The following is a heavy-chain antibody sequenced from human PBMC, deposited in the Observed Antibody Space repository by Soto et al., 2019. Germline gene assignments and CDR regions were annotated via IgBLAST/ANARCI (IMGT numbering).Heavy chain of an antibody. CDR1: GFTFSNYA. J-gene: IGHJ4*02. D-gene: IGHD3-22*01. CDR2: ISDSDGST. V-gene: IGHV3-23*01. CDR3: ATRNYYDSRGYYYMWYFDY. Sequence: EVQLLESGGGSVQPGGSLRLSCAASGFTFSNYAMSWVRQAPGKGLEWVSGISDSDGSTYYADSVRGRFTISRDNSKNTLYLQMNSLRAEDTALYYCATRNYYDSRGYYYMWYFDYWGQGALVTVSS.